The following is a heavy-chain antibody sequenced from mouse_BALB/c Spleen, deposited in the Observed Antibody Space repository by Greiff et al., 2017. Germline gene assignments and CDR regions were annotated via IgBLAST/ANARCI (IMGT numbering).Heavy chain of an antibody. D-gene: IGHD1-2*01. J-gene: IGHJ2*01. V-gene: IGHV2-9*02. CDR2: IWAGGST. Sequence: VKLVESGPGLVAPSQSLSITCTVSGFSLTSYGVHWVRQPPGKGLEWLGVIWAGGSTNYNSALMSRLSISKDNSKSQVFLKMNSLQTDDTAMYYCARVMTTATLSFDYWGQGTTLTVSS. CDR3: ARVMTTATLSFDY. CDR1: GFSLTSYG.